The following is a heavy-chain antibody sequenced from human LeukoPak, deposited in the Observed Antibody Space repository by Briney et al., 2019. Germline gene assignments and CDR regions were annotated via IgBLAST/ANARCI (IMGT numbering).Heavy chain of an antibody. CDR1: GFTFGSYW. J-gene: IGHJ5*02. CDR3: ARDMDSSSLSVGVRGNWFDP. V-gene: IGHV3-7*01. Sequence: LSGGSLRLSCAASGFTFGSYWMSWVRQAPGKGLEWVANIKQDGSEKYYVDSVKGRFTISRDNAKNSLYLQMNSLRAEDTAVYYCARDMDSSSLSVGVRGNWFDPWGQGTLVTVSS. CDR2: IKQDGSEK. D-gene: IGHD6-6*01.